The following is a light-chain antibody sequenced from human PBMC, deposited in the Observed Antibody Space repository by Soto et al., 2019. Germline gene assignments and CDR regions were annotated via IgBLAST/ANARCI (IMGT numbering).Light chain of an antibody. Sequence: DVQMTQYPSSVSASVGDRVTITCRASQGIGRWLAWYQQRPGKAPSFLIYAASSLQGGDPSRFSGSGSGTDFTLTISNLQPVDFATYFCQQGDSFPVTFGQGTRLEMK. V-gene: IGKV1D-12*01. CDR1: QGIGRW. J-gene: IGKJ5*01. CDR2: AAS. CDR3: QQGDSFPVT.